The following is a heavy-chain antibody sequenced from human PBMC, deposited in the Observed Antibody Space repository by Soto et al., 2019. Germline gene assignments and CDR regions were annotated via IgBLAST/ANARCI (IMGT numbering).Heavy chain of an antibody. D-gene: IGHD3-9*01. V-gene: IGHV3-33*01. CDR2: IWYDGSTK. CDR1: GFTFSSYV. CDR3: ARDQGSTYDILTGYCDY. Sequence: PGWSLRLSCAACGFTFSSYVMAWVLQAPGKGLEGVGGIWYDGSTKYYADSVKGRFTISRDNSTNTLYLQMTRLGAEDTAVYYCARDQGSTYDILTGYCDYWGQGTLVTLSS. J-gene: IGHJ4*02.